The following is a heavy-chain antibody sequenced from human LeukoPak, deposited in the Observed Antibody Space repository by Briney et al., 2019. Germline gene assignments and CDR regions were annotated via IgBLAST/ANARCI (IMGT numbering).Heavy chain of an antibody. J-gene: IGHJ6*03. D-gene: IGHD3-3*01. V-gene: IGHV4-59*01. CDR3: ARASYDIWRDYYMDV. CDR2: IYYSGST. CDR1: GGSITNYY. Sequence: PSETLSLTCSVSGGSITNYYWNWIRQPAGKGLEWIGYIYYSGSTNYNPSLKSRVTISVDTSKNQFSLKLSSVTAADTAVYYCARASYDIWRDYYMDVWGKGTTVTVSS.